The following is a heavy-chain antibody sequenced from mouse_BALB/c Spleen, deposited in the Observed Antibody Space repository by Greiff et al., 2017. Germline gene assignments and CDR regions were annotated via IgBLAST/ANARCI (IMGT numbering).Heavy chain of an antibody. Sequence: QVQLKQSGAELARPGASVKLSCKASGYTFTSYWMQWVKQRPGQGLEWIGAIYPGDGDTRYTQKFKGKATLTADKSSSTAYMQLSSLASEDSAVYYCARSFYYGGYFDVWGAGTTVTVSS. CDR1: GYTFTSYW. V-gene: IGHV1-87*01. D-gene: IGHD1-2*01. CDR2: IYPGDGDT. J-gene: IGHJ1*01. CDR3: ARSFYYGGYFDV.